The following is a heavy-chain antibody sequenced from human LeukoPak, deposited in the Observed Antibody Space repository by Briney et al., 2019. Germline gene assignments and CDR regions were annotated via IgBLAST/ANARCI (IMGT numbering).Heavy chain of an antibody. Sequence: PGGSLRLSREASGFSFSSFWMHWVRQAQGEGLVWVSRLNEDGGITNYADFAKGRFTISRDNARNTLYLQMNSLSADDTAVCYCTRDIGGRSAYWGQGTLVTVSS. CDR2: LNEDGGIT. CDR3: TRDIGGRSAY. D-gene: IGHD3-16*01. CDR1: GFSFSSFW. V-gene: IGHV3-74*01. J-gene: IGHJ4*02.